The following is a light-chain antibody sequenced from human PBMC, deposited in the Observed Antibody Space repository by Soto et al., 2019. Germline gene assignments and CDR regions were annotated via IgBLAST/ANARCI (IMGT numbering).Light chain of an antibody. V-gene: IGKV1-39*01. CDR1: QSISSY. CDR3: QQSYSTPIT. Sequence: DIQMTQSPSSLSASVGDRVTITCRASQSISSYLNWYQQKPGKAPKLLIYAASSLQSGVPSRFSGSGSRTDFTLTISSLQPEDFATYYCQQSYSTPITFGQGTRLE. J-gene: IGKJ5*01. CDR2: AAS.